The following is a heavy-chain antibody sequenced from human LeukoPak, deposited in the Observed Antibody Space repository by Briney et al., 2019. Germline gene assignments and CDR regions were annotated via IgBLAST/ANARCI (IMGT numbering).Heavy chain of an antibody. CDR2: IYYSGST. V-gene: IGHV4-39*07. CDR1: GGSISSSSYY. Sequence: KPSETLSLTCTVSGGSISSSSYYWGWIRQPPGKGLEWIGSIYYSGSTYYNPSLKSRVTISVDTSKNQFSLKLSSVTAADTAVYYCARGLMPGIAAAAYYYYYYMDVWGKGTTVAVSS. J-gene: IGHJ6*03. CDR3: ARGLMPGIAAAAYYYYYYMDV. D-gene: IGHD6-13*01.